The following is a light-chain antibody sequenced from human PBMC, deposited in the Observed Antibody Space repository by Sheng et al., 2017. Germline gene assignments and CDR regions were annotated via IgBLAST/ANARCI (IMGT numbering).Light chain of an antibody. J-gene: IGKJ2*01. CDR3: LQDYNYPYT. CDR1: QGIGNE. Sequence: AIQMTQSPSSLSASVGDRVTITCRASQGIGNELGWYXQKPGKAPKLLIYATSSLQSGVPSRFSGSGSGTDFTLIISSLQPEDFATYYCLQDYNYPYTFGQGTKVEIK. V-gene: IGKV1-6*01. CDR2: ATS.